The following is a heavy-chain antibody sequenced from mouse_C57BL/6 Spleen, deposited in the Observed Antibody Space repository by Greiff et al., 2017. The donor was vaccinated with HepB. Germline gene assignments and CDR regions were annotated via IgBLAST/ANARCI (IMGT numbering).Heavy chain of an antibody. J-gene: IGHJ3*01. CDR2: IYPGSGST. D-gene: IGHD1-1*01. CDR1: GYTFTSYW. CDR3: ARSGNYGSSYGFAY. Sequence: VQLQESGAELVKPGASVKMSCKASGYTFTSYWITWVKQRPGQGLEWIGDIYPGSGSTNYNEKFKSKATLTVDTSSSTAYMQLSSLTSEDSAVYYCARSGNYGSSYGFAYWGQGTLVTVSA. V-gene: IGHV1-55*01.